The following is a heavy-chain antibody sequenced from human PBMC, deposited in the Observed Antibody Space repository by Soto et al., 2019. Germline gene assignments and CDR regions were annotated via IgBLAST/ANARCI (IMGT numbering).Heavy chain of an antibody. D-gene: IGHD3-16*01. Sequence: GGSLRLSCAASGFTVSSNYMSWVRQAPGKGLEWCSVIYSGCSTYYADSVKGRFTISRHNFKNTLYLQMNSLSAEDTAVFYCASRHDGGGVGVYYSYGMDVWGQGTTVTVSS. J-gene: IGHJ6*02. CDR1: GFTVSSNY. V-gene: IGHV3-66*01. CDR2: IYSGCST. CDR3: ASRHDGGGVGVYYSYGMDV.